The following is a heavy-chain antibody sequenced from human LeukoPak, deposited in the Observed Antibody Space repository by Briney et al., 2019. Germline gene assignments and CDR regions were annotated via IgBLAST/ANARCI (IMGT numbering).Heavy chain of an antibody. D-gene: IGHD3-3*01. CDR2: IIPILGIA. J-gene: IGHJ6*03. CDR1: GGTFSSYA. CDR3: ARVPSSITIFPKGGYYMDV. Sequence: SVKVSCKASGGTFSSYAISWVRQAPGQGLEWMGRIIPILGIANYAQKFQGRVTITADKSTSTAYMELSSLRSEDTAVYYCARVPSSITIFPKGGYYMDVWGKGTTVTVSS. V-gene: IGHV1-69*04.